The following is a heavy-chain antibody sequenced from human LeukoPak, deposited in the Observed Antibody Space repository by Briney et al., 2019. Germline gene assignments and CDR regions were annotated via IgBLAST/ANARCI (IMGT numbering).Heavy chain of an antibody. V-gene: IGHV1-2*02. CDR2: INPNSGGT. D-gene: IGHD2-15*01. J-gene: IGHJ4*02. Sequence: ASVKVSCKASGYTFTGYDMHWVRQAPGQGLEWMGWINPNSGGTNYAQKFQGRVTMTRDTSISTAYMELSRLRSDDTAVYYCARRRCSGGSCYSIDYWGQGTLVTVSS. CDR1: GYTFTGYD. CDR3: ARRRCSGGSCYSIDY.